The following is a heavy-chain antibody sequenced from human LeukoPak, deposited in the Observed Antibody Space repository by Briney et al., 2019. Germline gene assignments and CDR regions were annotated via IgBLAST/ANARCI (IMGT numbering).Heavy chain of an antibody. CDR2: IYYSGST. CDR3: ARLRGDGAGPFDY. Sequence: ETLSLTCTVSGHSVSDYYWNWVRQPPGKGLEWIGYIYYSGSTYYNPSLESRVTISIDTSNNQFSLILSSVTAADTAVYYCARLRGDGAGPFDYWGQGTLVTVSS. J-gene: IGHJ4*02. CDR1: GHSVSDYY. V-gene: IGHV4-59*02. D-gene: IGHD3-10*01.